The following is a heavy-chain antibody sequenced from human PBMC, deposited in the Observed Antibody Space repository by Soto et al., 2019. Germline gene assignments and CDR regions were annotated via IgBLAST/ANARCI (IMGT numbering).Heavy chain of an antibody. V-gene: IGHV4-31*03. J-gene: IGHJ3*02. Sequence: QVQLQESGPGLVKPSQTLSLTCTVSGGSISSGGYYWSWIRQHPGKGLEWIGYIYYSGSTYYNPSLKSRVTISVDTSKNQFSLKLSSVTAADTAVYYCARDRKRHVVVVAATPDAFDIRGQGTMVTVSS. CDR3: ARDRKRHVVVVAATPDAFDI. CDR2: IYYSGST. D-gene: IGHD2-15*01. CDR1: GGSISSGGYY.